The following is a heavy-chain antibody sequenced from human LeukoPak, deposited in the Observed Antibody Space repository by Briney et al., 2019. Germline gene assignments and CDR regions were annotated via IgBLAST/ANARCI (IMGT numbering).Heavy chain of an antibody. CDR1: GGSISSGGYY. CDR3: ARVSRSMQFDY. Sequence: SETLSLTCTVSGGSISSGGYYWSWIRQPPGKGLEWIGYIYYSGSTYYNPSLKSRVIISVDTSKNQFSLKLSSVTAADTAVYYCARVSRSMQFDYWGQGTLVTVSS. J-gene: IGHJ4*02. D-gene: IGHD3-10*01. V-gene: IGHV4-31*03. CDR2: IYYSGST.